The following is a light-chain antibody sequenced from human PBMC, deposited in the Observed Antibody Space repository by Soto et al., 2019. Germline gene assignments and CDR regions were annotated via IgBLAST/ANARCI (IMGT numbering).Light chain of an antibody. CDR1: QGITSY. J-gene: IGKJ5*01. V-gene: IGKV1-12*01. CDR2: ATS. Sequence: DIQMTQSPSSVSASVGDRVTITCRASQGITSYLAWYQRKPGKAPKLLIYATSTLQSGVPSRFGGSGSGTDFTLTISSLQPEDSATYYCQQGNSFPITFGQGTRLEIK. CDR3: QQGNSFPIT.